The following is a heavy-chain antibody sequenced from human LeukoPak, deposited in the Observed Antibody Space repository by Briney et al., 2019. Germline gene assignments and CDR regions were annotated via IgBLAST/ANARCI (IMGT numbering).Heavy chain of an antibody. CDR2: IYTCGST. CDR1: GGSISSCY. V-gene: IGHV4-4*07. J-gene: IGHJ6*03. CDR3: ARFHNDSIKPFYYYYYMDV. Sequence: SETLSLTCTVSGGSISSCYWSWIRQPAGKGLEWIGRIYTCGSTNYNPSLKSRVTMSVDTSKNQFYLKLSSVTAADTAVYYCARFHNDSIKPFYYYYYMDVWGKGTTVTVSS. D-gene: IGHD3-22*01.